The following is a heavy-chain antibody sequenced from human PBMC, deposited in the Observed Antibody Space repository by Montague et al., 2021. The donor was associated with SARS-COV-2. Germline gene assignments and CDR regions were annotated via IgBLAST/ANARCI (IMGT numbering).Heavy chain of an antibody. CDR2: IYYSGST. CDR1: GGSVSSGSYY. V-gene: IGHV4-61*01. D-gene: IGHD3-3*01. J-gene: IGHJ6*02. CDR3: ARDLWRISFFGVVTRYGMDV. Sequence: SETLSLTCIVSGGSVSSGSYYWSWIRQPPGKGLEWIGYIYYSGSTNYNPSLKSRVTISVETSKNQFSLMLSSVTAADTAVYYCARDLWRISFFGVVTRYGMDVWGQGTTVTVSS.